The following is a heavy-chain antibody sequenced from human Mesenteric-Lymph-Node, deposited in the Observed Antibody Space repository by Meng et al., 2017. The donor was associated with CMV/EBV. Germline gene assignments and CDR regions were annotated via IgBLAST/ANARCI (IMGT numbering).Heavy chain of an antibody. CDR2: IKYDGNSK. V-gene: IGHV3-30*02. Sequence: GGSLRLSCAASGFIFSSYGMHWVRQAPGKGLEWVAFIKYDGNSKYYADSVKGRFSISRDNSKNTLYVQVNSLRPEDTAVYYCAKDRDPQYYCPSGVENWGQGTLVTVSS. D-gene: IGHD3-10*01. J-gene: IGHJ4*02. CDR3: AKDRDPQYYCPSGVEN. CDR1: GFIFSSYG.